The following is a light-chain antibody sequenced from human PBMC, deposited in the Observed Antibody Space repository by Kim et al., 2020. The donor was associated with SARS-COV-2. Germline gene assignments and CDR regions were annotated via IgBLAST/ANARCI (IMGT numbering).Light chain of an antibody. V-gene: IGKV3-11*01. J-gene: IGKJ2*01. Sequence: EIVLTQSPATLSLSLGERATLSCRASQSVSSYLAWYQQKPGQAPRLLISDASNRATGIPARFSGSGSGTDFSLTISSLEPEDFAIYYCQQRSSWYTFGQGTKLEI. CDR3: QQRSSWYT. CDR2: DAS. CDR1: QSVSSY.